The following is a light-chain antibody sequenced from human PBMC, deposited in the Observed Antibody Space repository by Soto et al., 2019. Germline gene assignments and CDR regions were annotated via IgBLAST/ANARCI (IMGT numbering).Light chain of an antibody. Sequence: EIVMTQSPATLSVFPGERATLSCRASQSVNGNLAWYQQRRGQAPSLLIYGASTRATGIPARFSGSGSGTEFALTISSLQSEDFAIYYCQQYHNWPRTFGQGTKVEIK. V-gene: IGKV3D-15*01. CDR1: QSVNGN. CDR2: GAS. CDR3: QQYHNWPRT. J-gene: IGKJ1*01.